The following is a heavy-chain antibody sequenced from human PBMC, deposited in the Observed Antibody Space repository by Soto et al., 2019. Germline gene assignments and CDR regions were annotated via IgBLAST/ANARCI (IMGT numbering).Heavy chain of an antibody. V-gene: IGHV3-11*06. Sequence: GGSLRLSCAASGFPFSDYYMSWIRQAPGKGLEWVSYVSRSNTDATYADSVRGRFIISRDNSKNTLYLQMNSLRAEDTAVYYCARDVAPITMIVVVTLWGQGTLVTVSS. CDR3: ARDVAPITMIVVVTL. CDR2: VSRSNTDA. D-gene: IGHD3-22*01. J-gene: IGHJ4*02. CDR1: GFPFSDYY.